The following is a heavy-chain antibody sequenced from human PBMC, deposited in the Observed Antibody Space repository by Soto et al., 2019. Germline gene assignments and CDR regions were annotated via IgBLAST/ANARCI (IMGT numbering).Heavy chain of an antibody. CDR2: IHNSGTT. V-gene: IGHV4-61*01. CDR3: ARDIRGFSRALDY. CDR1: GSSVYSDNYY. Sequence: LSLTCNVSGSSVYSDNYYWTWVRQPPGKGLEWIGNIHNSGTTNYNPSLQNRVSISIDTSKNQYSLKLTSVTAADAALYYCARDIRGFSRALDYWGRGTPVTVSS. J-gene: IGHJ4*02. D-gene: IGHD5-18*01.